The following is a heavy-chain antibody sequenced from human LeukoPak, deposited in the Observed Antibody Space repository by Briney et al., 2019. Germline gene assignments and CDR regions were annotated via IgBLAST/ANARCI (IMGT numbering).Heavy chain of an antibody. CDR3: AREGYYDSSGYYDLLFY. Sequence: ASVKVSCKASGYTFTGYYMHWVRQAPGQGLEWMGWISAYNGNTNYAQKLQGRVTMTTDTSTSTAYMELRSLRSDDTAVYYCAREGYYDSSGYYDLLFYWGQGTLVTVPS. CDR1: GYTFTGYY. J-gene: IGHJ4*02. D-gene: IGHD3-22*01. CDR2: ISAYNGNT. V-gene: IGHV1-18*04.